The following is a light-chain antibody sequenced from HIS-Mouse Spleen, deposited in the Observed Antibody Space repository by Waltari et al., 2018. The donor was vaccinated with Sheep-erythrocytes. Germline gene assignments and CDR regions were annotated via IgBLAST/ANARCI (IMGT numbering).Light chain of an antibody. CDR3: CSYAGSYNHV. J-gene: IGLJ1*01. Sequence: QSALTQPRSVSGSPGQSVTISCTGTSSAVGGVNHVSWYQQPPGKAPKLMIYDVSTRPSGVPDRFSGSKSGNTASLTISGLQAEDEADYYCCSYAGSYNHVFATGTKVTVL. CDR1: SSAVGGVNH. CDR2: DVS. V-gene: IGLV2-11*01.